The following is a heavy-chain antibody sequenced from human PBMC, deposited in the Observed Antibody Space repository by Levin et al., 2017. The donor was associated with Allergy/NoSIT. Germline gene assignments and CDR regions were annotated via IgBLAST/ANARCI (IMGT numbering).Heavy chain of an antibody. D-gene: IGHD3-22*01. J-gene: IGHJ4*02. Sequence: GGSLRRSCAASGFTFSSYAMSWVRQAPGKGLEWVSAISGSGGSTYYADSVKGRFTISRDNSKNTLYLQMNSLRAEDTAVYYCARHYDSSGYYLLGYWGQGTLVTVSS. CDR1: GFTFSSYA. CDR3: ARHYDSSGYYLLGY. V-gene: IGHV3-23*01. CDR2: ISGSGGST.